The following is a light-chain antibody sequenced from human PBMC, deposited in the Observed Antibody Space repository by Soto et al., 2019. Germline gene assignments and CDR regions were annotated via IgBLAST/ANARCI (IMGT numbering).Light chain of an antibody. CDR2: DAY. CDR1: QSIKNW. Sequence: DIQMTQSPSTLSASVGDRVTITCRASQSIKNWLAWYQQKPGTAHKFLIYDAYTLESGVQSRFSGSGSATEFTLTISGLQPDDFATYYCKQYKDYVYTFGQGTKVDI. CDR3: KQYKDYVYT. V-gene: IGKV1-5*01. J-gene: IGKJ2*01.